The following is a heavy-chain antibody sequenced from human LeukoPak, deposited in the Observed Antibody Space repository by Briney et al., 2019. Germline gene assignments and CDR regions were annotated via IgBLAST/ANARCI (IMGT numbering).Heavy chain of an antibody. CDR3: ARTSRTGEPEYFQH. CDR2: IYYSGST. CDR1: GGSISSGDYY. Sequence: SETLSLTCTVSGGSISSGDYYWSWIRQPPGKGLEWIGYIYYSGSTYYNPSLKSRVTVSVDTSENQFSLRLSSVTAADTAVYYCARTSRTGEPEYFQHWGQGTLVTVSS. D-gene: IGHD2-8*02. J-gene: IGHJ1*01. V-gene: IGHV4-30-4*01.